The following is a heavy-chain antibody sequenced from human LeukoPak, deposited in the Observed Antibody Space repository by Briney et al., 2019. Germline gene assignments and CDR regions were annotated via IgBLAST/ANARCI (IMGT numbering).Heavy chain of an antibody. Sequence: SQTLSLTCTVSGGSISSGSYYWRWIRQPAGKGLEWIGRIYTSGSTNYNPSLKSRVTISVDTSKNQFSLKLSSVTAADTAVYYCARRTATHAFDIWGQGTMVTVSS. CDR2: IYTSGST. CDR1: GGSISSGSYY. J-gene: IGHJ3*02. V-gene: IGHV4-61*02. CDR3: ARRTATHAFDI.